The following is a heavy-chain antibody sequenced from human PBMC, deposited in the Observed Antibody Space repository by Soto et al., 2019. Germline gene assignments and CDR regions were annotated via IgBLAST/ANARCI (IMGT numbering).Heavy chain of an antibody. V-gene: IGHV6-1*01. Sequence: SQTLSLTCVISRDRVFGNSAFVNLIRQSPSRGLEWVGRTYYSSKYYKDEAVSVKSGITTNQFTAKKQFSLQLNSITPQTTAGYYCARDRGIAVPGSDDFYYYYALDVWGQGTSVTVSS. CDR2: TYYSSKYYK. CDR1: RDRVFGNSAF. CDR3: ARDRGIAVPGSDDFYYYYALDV. D-gene: IGHD6-19*01. J-gene: IGHJ6*02.